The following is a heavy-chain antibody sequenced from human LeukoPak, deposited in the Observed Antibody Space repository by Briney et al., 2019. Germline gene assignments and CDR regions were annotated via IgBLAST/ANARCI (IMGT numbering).Heavy chain of an antibody. CDR3: AKPTYYYDSSGYSS. CDR1: GFTFSSYA. J-gene: IGHJ4*02. CDR2: ISGSGGST. Sequence: GGSLRLSCAASGFTFSSYAMSWVRQAPGKGLEWVSAISGSGGSTYYADSVKGRFTISRDNSKNTLYLQMNSLRAGDTAVYYCAKPTYYYDSSGYSSWGQGTLVTVSS. D-gene: IGHD3-22*01. V-gene: IGHV3-23*01.